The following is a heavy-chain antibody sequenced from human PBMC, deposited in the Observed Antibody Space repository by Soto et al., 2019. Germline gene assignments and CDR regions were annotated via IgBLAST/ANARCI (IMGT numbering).Heavy chain of an antibody. CDR2: IFYTGST. D-gene: IGHD3-22*01. J-gene: IGHJ4*02. V-gene: IGHV4-30-4*01. CDR3: ARDRRGYLNIYYFDF. Sequence: QVQLQESGPGLVRPSQTLSLTCTVSGASISSDDYYWSWIRQSPGKGLEWIGYIFYTGSTYYNPSRQSRVTVSVGTSKNQFSLKLTSVPASDTAVYYCARDRRGYLNIYYFDFWGQGSLVTVSS. CDR1: GASISSDDYY.